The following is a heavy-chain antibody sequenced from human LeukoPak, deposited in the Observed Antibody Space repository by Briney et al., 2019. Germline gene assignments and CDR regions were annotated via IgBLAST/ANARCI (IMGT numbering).Heavy chain of an antibody. V-gene: IGHV1-3*01. CDR1: GYTFTSYA. CDR2: INAGNGNT. D-gene: IGHD3-10*01. CDR3: ARGGAGSYYSAVDY. J-gene: IGHJ4*02. Sequence: ASVKVPCKASGYTFTSYAMHWVRQAPGQRLEWMGWINAGNGNTKYSQKFQGRVTITRDTSASTAYMELSSLRSEDTAVYYCARGGAGSYYSAVDYWGQGTLVTVSS.